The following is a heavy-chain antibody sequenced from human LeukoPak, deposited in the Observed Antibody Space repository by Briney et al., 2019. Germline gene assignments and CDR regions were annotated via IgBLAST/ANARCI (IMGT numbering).Heavy chain of an antibody. V-gene: IGHV3-23*01. D-gene: IGHD3-22*01. J-gene: IGHJ5*02. CDR1: GFTFSSYA. CDR3: AKSEPMIVVANWFDP. CDR2: ISGSGGST. Sequence: PGGSLRLSCAASGFTFSSYAMSWVRQAPGKGLEWVSAISGSGGSTYYADSVKGRFTISKDNSKNTLYLQMNSLRAEDTAVYYCAKSEPMIVVANWFDPWGQGTLVTVSS.